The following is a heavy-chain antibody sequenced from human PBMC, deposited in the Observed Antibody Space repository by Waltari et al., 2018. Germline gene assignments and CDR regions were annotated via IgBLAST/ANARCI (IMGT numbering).Heavy chain of an antibody. Sequence: QVQLQESGPGLVKPSQTLSLTCTVSGGSISSGGYYWSWIRQHPGKGLEWIGYIYHSGRTYDNPSLKSRVTISVDRSKNQFSLKLSSVTAADTAVYYCARDGPHYGGKGRWFDPWGQGTLVTVSS. CDR2: IYHSGRT. CDR3: ARDGPHYGGKGRWFDP. J-gene: IGHJ5*02. V-gene: IGHV4-31*03. CDR1: GGSISSGGYY. D-gene: IGHD4-17*01.